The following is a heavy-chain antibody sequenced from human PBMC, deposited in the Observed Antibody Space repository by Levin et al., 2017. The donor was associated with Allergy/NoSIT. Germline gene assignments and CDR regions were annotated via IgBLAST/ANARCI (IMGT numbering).Heavy chain of an antibody. J-gene: IGHJ5*02. Sequence: PSETLSLTCTVSGGSISTRTAYWGWIRQPPGKGLEWIASIYYTGTTHYNPSLKSRVTISVDTSKNQFSLKLTSVTAADTAVYYCARLGEYCSDGSGYDLDPWCRGTLVTVSS. CDR2: IYYTGTT. CDR1: GGSISTRTAY. D-gene: IGHD2-15*01. V-gene: IGHV4-39*01. CDR3: ARLGEYCSDGSGYDLDP.